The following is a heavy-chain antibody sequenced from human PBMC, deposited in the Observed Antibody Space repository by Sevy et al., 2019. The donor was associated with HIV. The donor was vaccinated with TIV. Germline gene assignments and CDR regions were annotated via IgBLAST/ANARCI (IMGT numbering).Heavy chain of an antibody. CDR1: GFTFSSYS. Sequence: GGSLRLSCAASGFTFSSYSMNWVRQAPGKGLEWVSSISSSSSYIYYADSVKGRFTISRDNAKNSLYLQMNSLRAEDTAVYYCARDQGSVVVTAILVGGYYYYGMDVWGQGTTVTVSS. CDR3: ARDQGSVVVTAILVGGYYYYGMDV. D-gene: IGHD2-21*02. CDR2: ISSSSSYI. J-gene: IGHJ6*02. V-gene: IGHV3-21*01.